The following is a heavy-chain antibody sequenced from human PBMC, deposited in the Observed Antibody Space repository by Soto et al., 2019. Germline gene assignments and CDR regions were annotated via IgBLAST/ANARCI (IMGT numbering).Heavy chain of an antibody. D-gene: IGHD3-9*01. CDR1: GFTFSTYT. Sequence: EVQLVESGGGLVKPGGSLRLSCAASGFTFSTYTMNWVRQAPGKGLEWVSSISSSSSYRYYADSLKGRFTISRDNAKNSLYLQMNSLRVEDTAVYYCARDYTAVGDTYYDVLGFDLWGRGTLVTVSS. V-gene: IGHV3-21*01. CDR3: ARDYTAVGDTYYDVLGFDL. J-gene: IGHJ2*01. CDR2: ISSSSSYR.